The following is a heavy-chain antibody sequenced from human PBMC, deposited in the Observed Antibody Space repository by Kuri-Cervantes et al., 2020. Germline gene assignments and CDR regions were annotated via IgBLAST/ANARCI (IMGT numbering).Heavy chain of an antibody. CDR1: GYTFTSYA. CDR3: ARELIIAAAGINWFDP. J-gene: IGHJ5*02. Sequence: ASVKVSCKASGYTFTSYAMNWVRQAPGQGLEWMGWINTNTGNPTYAQGFTGRFVFSLGTSVSTAYLQISSLKAEDTAVYYCARELIIAAAGINWFDPWGQGTLVTVSS. CDR2: INTNTGNP. V-gene: IGHV7-4-1*02. D-gene: IGHD6-13*01.